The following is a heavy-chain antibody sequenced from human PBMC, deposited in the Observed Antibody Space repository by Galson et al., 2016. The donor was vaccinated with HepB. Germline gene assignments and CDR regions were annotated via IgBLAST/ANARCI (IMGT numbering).Heavy chain of an antibody. D-gene: IGHD4-17*01. V-gene: IGHV1-69*13. Sequence: SVKVSCKASGGTFGTYGFTWVRQAPGQGLEWMGVIIPVFASSNYAQKFQGRVTITADESATTAYLELTSLRPEDTAVYFCARTDYGDYLYSFYAMDVWGQGTTVTVSS. CDR3: ARTDYGDYLYSFYAMDV. CDR2: IIPVFASS. CDR1: GGTFGTYG. J-gene: IGHJ6*02.